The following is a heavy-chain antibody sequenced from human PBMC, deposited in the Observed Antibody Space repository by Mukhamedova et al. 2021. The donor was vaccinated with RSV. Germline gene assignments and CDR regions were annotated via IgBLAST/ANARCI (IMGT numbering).Heavy chain of an antibody. CDR2: SGTT. Sequence: SGTTRYSPSLKSRVTMYVDTSKNQLSLQLSSVTSADTALYYCARLGSYFDYWGQGNLVTVSS. D-gene: IGHD3-16*01. CDR3: ARLGSYFDY. J-gene: IGHJ4*02. V-gene: IGHV4-59*08.